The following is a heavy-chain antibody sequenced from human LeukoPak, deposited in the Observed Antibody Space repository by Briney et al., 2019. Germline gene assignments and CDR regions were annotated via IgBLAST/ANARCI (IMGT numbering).Heavy chain of an antibody. CDR2: IFPSDSDT. Sequence: GESLKISCMGSGYSFTNYWIGWVRQMPGKGLEWMGSIFPSDSDTRYSPSFQGQVTISADKSISTAYLQWSSLKASDTAMYYCARPRIVGASDAFDIWGQGTMVTVSS. D-gene: IGHD1-26*01. CDR1: GYSFTNYW. CDR3: ARPRIVGASDAFDI. J-gene: IGHJ3*02. V-gene: IGHV5-51*01.